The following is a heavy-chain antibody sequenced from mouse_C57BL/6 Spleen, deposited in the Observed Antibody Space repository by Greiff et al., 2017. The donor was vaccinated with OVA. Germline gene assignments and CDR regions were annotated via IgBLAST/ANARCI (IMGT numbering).Heavy chain of an antibody. CDR3: ARQDYDYAMDY. D-gene: IGHD2-4*01. CDR2: ISSGGSYT. J-gene: IGHJ4*01. Sequence: EVKLVESGGDLVKPGGSLKLSCAASGFTFSSYGMSWVRQTPDKRLEWVATISSGGSYTYYTDSVKGRVTISRDNAKNTLYLQLSSLKSEDTAMYYCARQDYDYAMDYWGQGTSVTVSS. CDR1: GFTFSSYG. V-gene: IGHV5-6*02.